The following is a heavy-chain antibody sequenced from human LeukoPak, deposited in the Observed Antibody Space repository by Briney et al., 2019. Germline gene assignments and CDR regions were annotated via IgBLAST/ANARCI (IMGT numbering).Heavy chain of an antibody. V-gene: IGHV3-15*01. D-gene: IGHD6-19*01. Sequence: YPGGSLRLSCAASGFSFSAYEMDWVRQAPGKGLEWVGRIKSKTDGGTTDYAAPVKGRFTISRDDSKNTLYLQMNSLKTEDTAVYYCTTGGWLANWYFDLWGRGTLVTVSS. CDR1: GFSFSAYE. J-gene: IGHJ2*01. CDR2: IKSKTDGGTT. CDR3: TTGGWLANWYFDL.